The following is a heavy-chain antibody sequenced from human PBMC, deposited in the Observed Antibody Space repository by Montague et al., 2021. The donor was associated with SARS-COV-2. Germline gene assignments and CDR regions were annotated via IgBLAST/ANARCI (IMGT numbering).Heavy chain of an antibody. Sequence: SLRLSCAASGFIFGYYWMSWVRQAPGKGLEWVANIKLDGSEEYYMDSVKGRFTVSRDNAKNSLYLQMNSLRAEDTAVYYCARATLYMDVWGKGTTVTVSS. CDR2: IKLDGSEE. CDR1: GFIFGYYW. V-gene: IGHV3-7*01. CDR3: ARATLYMDV. J-gene: IGHJ6*03.